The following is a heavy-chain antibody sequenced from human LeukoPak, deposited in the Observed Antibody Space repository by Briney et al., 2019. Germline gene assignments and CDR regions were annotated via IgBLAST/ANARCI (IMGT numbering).Heavy chain of an antibody. CDR3: AREGGSSWYGFFAFDI. CDR2: IYYSGST. CDR1: GGSISSYY. V-gene: IGHV4-59*01. J-gene: IGHJ3*02. Sequence: SETLSLTCTVSGGSISSYYWSWIRQPPGKGLEWIGYIYYSGSTNYNPSLKSRVTISVDTSKNQFSLKLSSVTAADTAVYYCAREGGSSWYGFFAFDIWGQGTMVTVSS. D-gene: IGHD6-13*01.